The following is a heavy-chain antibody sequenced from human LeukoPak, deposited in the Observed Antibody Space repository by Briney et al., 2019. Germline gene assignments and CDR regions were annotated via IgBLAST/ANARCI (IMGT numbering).Heavy chain of an antibody. CDR2: VSCGSTYT. CDR1: GFTFSDCY. Sequence: PGGSLRLSCAASGFTFSDCYMNWIRQAPGKGLEWVSYVSCGSTYTNYADSVKGRFTVSRDNAKNSLSLQMSSLRAEDTAVYYCARSPYESGTPLTRLEDWGQGTLVTVSS. V-gene: IGHV3-11*03. J-gene: IGHJ4*02. CDR3: ARSPYESGTPLTRLED. D-gene: IGHD3-10*01.